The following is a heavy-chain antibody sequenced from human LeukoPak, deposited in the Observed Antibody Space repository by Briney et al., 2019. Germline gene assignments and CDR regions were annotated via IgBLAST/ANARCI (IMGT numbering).Heavy chain of an antibody. CDR2: MNPSDSNT. Sequence: ASVKVSCKASGYTFTNYYIHWVRQAPGQGLEWMGIMNPSDSNTRYAQSFQGRVTMTRDTSTSTVYMELSSLRSEDTAVYYCARGPHSRSWPDIPRDYWGQGTLVTVSS. J-gene: IGHJ4*02. CDR1: GYTFTNYY. CDR3: ARGPHSRSWPDIPRDY. V-gene: IGHV1-46*01. D-gene: IGHD1-26*01.